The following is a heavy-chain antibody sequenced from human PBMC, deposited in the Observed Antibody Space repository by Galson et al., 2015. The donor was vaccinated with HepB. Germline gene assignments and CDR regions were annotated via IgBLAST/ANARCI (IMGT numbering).Heavy chain of an antibody. CDR1: GGTFSSYA. J-gene: IGHJ5*02. D-gene: IGHD6-13*01. CDR3: ARGYSSSWTTHNQYNWFDP. Sequence: SVKVSCKASGGTFSSYAISWVRQAPGQGLEWMGGIIPIFGTANYAQKFQGRVTITADESTSTAYMELSSLRSEDTAVYYCARGYSSSWTTHNQYNWFDPWGQGT. CDR2: IIPIFGTA. V-gene: IGHV1-69*13.